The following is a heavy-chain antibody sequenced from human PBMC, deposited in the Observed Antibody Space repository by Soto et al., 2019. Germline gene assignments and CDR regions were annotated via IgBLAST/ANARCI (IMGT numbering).Heavy chain of an antibody. Sequence: EVQLLDSGGGLVQPGGSLRLSCAASGFTFSNYAMTWVRQGPGKGLEWVSGISGSGGRSYYADSVKGRFTISRDKSKGKLYLKINSLRAEDTAVYYCAKAYFVWSSEQPYYFDYWGQGTLVTVSS. V-gene: IGHV3-23*01. D-gene: IGHD3-16*01. CDR3: AKAYFVWSSEQPYYFDY. CDR2: ISGSGGRS. CDR1: GFTFSNYA. J-gene: IGHJ4*02.